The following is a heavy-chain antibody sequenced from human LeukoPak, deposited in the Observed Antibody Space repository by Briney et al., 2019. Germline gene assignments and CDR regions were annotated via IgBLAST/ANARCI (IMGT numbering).Heavy chain of an antibody. CDR1: GFTFSSYS. J-gene: IGHJ4*02. D-gene: IGHD3-22*01. CDR2: ISSSSSYI. Sequence: TGGSLRLSCAASGFTFSSYSMNWVRKAPGKGLEWVSSISSSSSYIYYADSVKGRFTISRDNAKNSLYLQMNSLRAEDTAVYYCARVVNYYDSSGTHYFDYWGQGTLVTVSS. V-gene: IGHV3-21*01. CDR3: ARVVNYYDSSGTHYFDY.